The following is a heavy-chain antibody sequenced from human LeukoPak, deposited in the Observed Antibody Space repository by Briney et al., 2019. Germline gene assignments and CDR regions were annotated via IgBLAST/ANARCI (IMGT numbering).Heavy chain of an antibody. CDR2: ISSSSSYI. J-gene: IGHJ3*02. V-gene: IGHV3-21*01. CDR3: AREGNDAFDI. CDR1: GFTFSSYS. Sequence: GGSLRLSCAASGFTFSSYSMNWVRQAPGKGLEWVSSISSSSSYIYYADSVKGRFTISRDNAKNSLYLQMNSLRAEDSAVYYCAREGNDAFDIWGQGTMVTVSS.